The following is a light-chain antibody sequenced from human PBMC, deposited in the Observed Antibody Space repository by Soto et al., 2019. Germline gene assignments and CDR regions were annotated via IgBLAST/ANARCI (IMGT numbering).Light chain of an antibody. V-gene: IGKV3-20*01. CDR1: QSVSSSY. J-gene: IGKJ5*01. CDR2: GAY. Sequence: VLTQSPGTLSLSPGESATLSCRASQSVSSSYLAWYQLKPGQAPRLLIYGAYNRATGIPDRFSGSGSGTDFTLTISRLEPEDFAVYYCQQHGSSPPITXGQGTRLEI. CDR3: QQHGSSPPIT.